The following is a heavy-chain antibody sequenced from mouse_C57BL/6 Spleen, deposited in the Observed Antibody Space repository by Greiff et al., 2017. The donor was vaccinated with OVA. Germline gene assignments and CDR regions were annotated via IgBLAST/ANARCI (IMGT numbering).Heavy chain of an antibody. V-gene: IGHV1-80*01. CDR3: ARGGGGNYAMDY. Sequence: QVQLQQSGAELVKPGASVKISCKASGYAFSSYWMNWVKQRPGKGLEWIGQIYPGDGDTNYNGKFKGKATLTADKSSSTAYMQLSSLTSEDSAVYFCARGGGGNYAMDYWGQGTSVTVSS. J-gene: IGHJ4*01. CDR2: IYPGDGDT. CDR1: GYAFSSYW. D-gene: IGHD1-1*02.